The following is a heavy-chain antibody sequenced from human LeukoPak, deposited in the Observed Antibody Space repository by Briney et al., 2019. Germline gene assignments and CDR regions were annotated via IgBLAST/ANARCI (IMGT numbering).Heavy chain of an antibody. D-gene: IGHD2/OR15-2a*01. V-gene: IGHV3-7*01. CDR3: ASRESSMTRSH. CDR2: IKETDREQ. Sequence: GSLKLSCVASGFIFSDYWMNWVRQVPGKGLEWVANIKETDREQDYVASVRGRFTISRDNAKNSLYLQMNSLRAEDTAVYYCASRESSMTRSHWGQGTLV. J-gene: IGHJ4*02. CDR1: GFIFSDYW.